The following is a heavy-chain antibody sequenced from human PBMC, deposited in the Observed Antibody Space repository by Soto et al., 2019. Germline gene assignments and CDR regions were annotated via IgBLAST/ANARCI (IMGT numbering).Heavy chain of an antibody. D-gene: IGHD3-22*01. Sequence: QVPLQESGPGLVKPSGTLSLTCAVSGGSISSSNWWSWVRQPPGKGLEWIGEIYHSGSTNYNPSLKSRVTISVDKTKNQFSRKLSSVTAADTAVYYCARYYYDSSGYYYRPFDYWGQGTLVTVSS. J-gene: IGHJ4*02. V-gene: IGHV4-4*02. CDR2: IYHSGST. CDR1: GGSISSSNW. CDR3: ARYYYDSSGYYYRPFDY.